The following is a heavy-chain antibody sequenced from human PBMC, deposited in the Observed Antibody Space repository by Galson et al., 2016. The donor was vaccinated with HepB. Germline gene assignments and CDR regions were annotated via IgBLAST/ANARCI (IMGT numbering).Heavy chain of an antibody. CDR1: GFTFNAHW. J-gene: IGHJ4*02. CDR2: IRGEGIVS. V-gene: IGHV3-7*01. Sequence: SLRLSCAASGFTFNAHWMNWVRQAPGKGLEWVAYIRGEGIVSYYAESVRGRFTISRDNAKNSLYLQMNGLRVDETAVYYCSREMTGSYFDWGQGTLVTVSS. CDR3: SREMTGSYFD. D-gene: IGHD3-10*01.